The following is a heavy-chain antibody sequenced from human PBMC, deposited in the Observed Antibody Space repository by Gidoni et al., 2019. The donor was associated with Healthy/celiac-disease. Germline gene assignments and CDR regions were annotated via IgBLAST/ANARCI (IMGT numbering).Heavy chain of an antibody. J-gene: IGHJ3*02. CDR3: ATNGGLPRGAFDI. CDR1: GGTFSSYT. Sequence: QVQLVQSGAEVKKPGSSVKVSCKASGGTFSSYTISWVRQAPGQGLEWMGRIIPILGIANYAQKFQGRVTITADKSTSTAYMELSSLRSEDTAVYYCATNGGLPRGAFDIWGQGTMVTVSS. D-gene: IGHD4-17*01. V-gene: IGHV1-69*02. CDR2: IIPILGIA.